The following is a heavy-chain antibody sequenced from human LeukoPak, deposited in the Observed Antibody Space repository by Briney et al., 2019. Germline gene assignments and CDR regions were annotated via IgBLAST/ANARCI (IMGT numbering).Heavy chain of an antibody. J-gene: IGHJ3*02. Sequence: ASVKVSCKASGYTFTGYYIHWVRQAPGQGLEWMGRINPNNGGTNYAQRFQGRVTMTRDMSMSTAYMELSRLRSVDTAVYYCAGEDNSSGYRPFDIWGQGTMVTVPS. D-gene: IGHD3-22*01. CDR1: GYTFTGYY. CDR2: INPNNGGT. V-gene: IGHV1-2*06. CDR3: AGEDNSSGYRPFDI.